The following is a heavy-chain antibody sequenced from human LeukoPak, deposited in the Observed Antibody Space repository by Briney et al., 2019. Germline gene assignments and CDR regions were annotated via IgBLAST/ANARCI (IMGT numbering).Heavy chain of an antibody. CDR1: GGSFSGYY. CDR2: INHSGST. D-gene: IGHD3-10*01. CDR3: AGLPGFGGFDY. J-gene: IGHJ4*02. Sequence: SETLSLTCAVYGGSFSGYYWSWIRQPPGKGLEWIGEINHSGSTTYNPSLKSRVTISVDTSKNQFSLKLSSVTAADTAVYYCAGLPGFGGFDYWGQGTLVTVSS. V-gene: IGHV4-34*01.